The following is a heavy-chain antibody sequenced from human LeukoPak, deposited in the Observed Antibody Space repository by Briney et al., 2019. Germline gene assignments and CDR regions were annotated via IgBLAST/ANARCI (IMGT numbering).Heavy chain of an antibody. CDR2: IYYSGST. V-gene: IGHV4-39*01. CDR1: GGSISSSSYY. J-gene: IGHJ6*02. CDR3: ARRRYDSSGYSYYYYGMDV. D-gene: IGHD3-22*01. Sequence: SETLSLTCTVSGGSISSSSYYWGWIRQPPGKGLEWIGSIYYSGSTYYSPSLKSRVTISVDTSKNQFSLKLSSVTAADTAVYYCARRRYDSSGYSYYYYGMDVWGQGTTVTVSS.